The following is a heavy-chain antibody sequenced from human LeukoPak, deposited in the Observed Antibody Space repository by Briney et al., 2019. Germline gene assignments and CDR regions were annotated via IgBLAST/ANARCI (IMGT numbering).Heavy chain of an antibody. Sequence: GASVKVSCKVSGYTLTELSMHWVRQAPGKGIEWMGSFDPEDAETIYAQKFQGRVTMTEDTSTDTAYMELSSLRSDDTAVYYCATGGSLIVGETGFDYWGQGTLVTVSS. CDR1: GYTLTELS. CDR3: ATGGSLIVGETGFDY. D-gene: IGHD1-26*01. CDR2: FDPEDAET. J-gene: IGHJ4*02. V-gene: IGHV1-24*01.